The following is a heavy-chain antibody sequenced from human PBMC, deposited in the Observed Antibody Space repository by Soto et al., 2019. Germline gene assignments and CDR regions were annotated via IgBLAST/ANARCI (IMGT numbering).Heavy chain of an antibody. CDR2: IYNSGST. J-gene: IGHJ3*02. CDR3: ARDLRTTVGGTVALDI. D-gene: IGHD1-1*01. Sequence: QVQLQESGPGLVKPSQTLSLTCTVSGGSMNSGPYYWSWIRQFPGKGLEWIGNIYNSGSTYYSPSLKGRIVMSVDTSKNQFSLRVRSLTAADTAVYYCARDLRTTVGGTVALDIWGQGTVVTVSS. CDR1: GGSMNSGPYY. V-gene: IGHV4-31*03.